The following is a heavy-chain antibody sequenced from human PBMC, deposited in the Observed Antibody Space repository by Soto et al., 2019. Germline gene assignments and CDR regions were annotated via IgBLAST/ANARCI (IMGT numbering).Heavy chain of an antibody. CDR1: GGTFSSYA. Sequence: SVKVSCKASGGTFSSYAISWVRQAPGQGLEWMGGIIPIFGTANYAQKFQGRVTITADESTSTAYMELSSLRSEDTAVYYCARDSRGIYCSGGSCYLSRAGGYYYGMDVWG. J-gene: IGHJ6*02. CDR2: IIPIFGTA. V-gene: IGHV1-69*13. CDR3: ARDSRGIYCSGGSCYLSRAGGYYYGMDV. D-gene: IGHD2-15*01.